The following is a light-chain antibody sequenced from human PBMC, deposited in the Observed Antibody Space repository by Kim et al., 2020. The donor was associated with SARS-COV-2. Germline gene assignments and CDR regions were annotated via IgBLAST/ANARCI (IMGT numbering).Light chain of an antibody. J-gene: IGLJ3*02. V-gene: IGLV3-19*01. CDR1: SLRTYY. CDR2: GRN. Sequence: SSELTQDPAVSVALGQTVRITCQGDSLRTYYASWYQQKPGQAPILVFYGRNNRPSGIPDHFSGSSSGNTASLTVTGAQAVDEADYYCNSRDNSGDHVVFGGGTKLIVL. CDR3: NSRDNSGDHVV.